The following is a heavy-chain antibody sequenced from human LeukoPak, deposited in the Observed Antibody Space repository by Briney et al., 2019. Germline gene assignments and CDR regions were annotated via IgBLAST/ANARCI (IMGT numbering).Heavy chain of an antibody. J-gene: IGHJ4*02. V-gene: IGHV4-30-2*01. Sequence: SQTLSLTCAVSGDSISSGTYSWSWIRQPPGTGLEWIGYVYHNGNLYYNPSLKSRVTISVDRSKNQFSLNLKFVTAADTAVYYCAREGEPYGFDYWGQGALVTVSS. CDR1: GDSISSGTYS. D-gene: IGHD3-10*01. CDR2: VYHNGNL. CDR3: AREGEPYGFDY.